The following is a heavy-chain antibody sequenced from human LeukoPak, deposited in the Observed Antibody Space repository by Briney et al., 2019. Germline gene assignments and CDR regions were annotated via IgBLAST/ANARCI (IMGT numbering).Heavy chain of an antibody. J-gene: IGHJ4*02. CDR2: ISYDATNK. CDR1: GFTFTSYG. D-gene: IGHD5/OR15-5a*01. CDR3: ARENWVYDGSLDY. Sequence: GRSLRLSCAASGFTFTSYGMHWVRQAPGKGLEWVAFISYDATNKYYADSVRGRFTISRDNSKNTLLLHMNSLRAEDTAVYFCARENWVYDGSLDYWGQGTLVTVSS. V-gene: IGHV3-30*03.